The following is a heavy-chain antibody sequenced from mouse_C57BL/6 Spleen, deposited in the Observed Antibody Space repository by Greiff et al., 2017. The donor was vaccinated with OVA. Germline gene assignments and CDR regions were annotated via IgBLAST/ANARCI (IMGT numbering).Heavy chain of an antibody. CDR1: GFTFSDYG. CDR2: ISSGSSTI. Sequence: EVMLVESGGGLVKPGGSLKLSCAASGFTFSDYGMHWVRQAPEKGLEWVAYISSGSSTIYYADTVKGRFTISRDNAKNTLFLQMTSLRSEDTAMYYCAKGGSSYWDAMDYWGQGTSVTVSS. D-gene: IGHD1-1*01. CDR3: AKGGSSYWDAMDY. V-gene: IGHV5-17*01. J-gene: IGHJ4*01.